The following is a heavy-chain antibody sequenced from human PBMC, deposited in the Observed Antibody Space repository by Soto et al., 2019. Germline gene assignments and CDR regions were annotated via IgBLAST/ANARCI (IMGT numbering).Heavy chain of an antibody. Sequence: SETLSLTCTVSGGSISSYYWSWIRQPPGKGLEWIGYIYYSGSTNYNPSLKSRVTISEDKSKNQFSLKLSSVTAADTAVYYCASRGDGRPYFDYWGQGTRVTVSS. V-gene: IGHV4-59*12. CDR3: ASRGDGRPYFDY. J-gene: IGHJ4*02. CDR2: IYYSGST. CDR1: GGSISSYY. D-gene: IGHD3-10*01.